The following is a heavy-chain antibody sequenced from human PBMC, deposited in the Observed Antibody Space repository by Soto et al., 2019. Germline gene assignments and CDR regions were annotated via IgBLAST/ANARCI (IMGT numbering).Heavy chain of an antibody. V-gene: IGHV1-69*06. CDR2: VTPVYGTS. Sequence: QVQLVQSGAEVQKPESSVTVSCKTSGGTFTNYNIHWVRQAPGQGLEWLGGVTPVYGTSNYAQRCKNRLNITADKSTTTGYMELRSLKSEDTAVYYCAGGPRGWHPLEFFDYLGQGTLVIVSS. J-gene: IGHJ4*02. CDR3: AGGPRGWHPLEFFDY. CDR1: GGTFTNYN.